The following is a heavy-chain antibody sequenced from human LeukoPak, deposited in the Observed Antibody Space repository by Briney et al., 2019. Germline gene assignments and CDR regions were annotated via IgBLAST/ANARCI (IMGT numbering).Heavy chain of an antibody. J-gene: IGHJ3*02. V-gene: IGHV3-15*01. CDR1: IFTFSNTR. Sequence: PWGSLRLTCVATIFTFSNTRMSWLRQAPEKGQAWVGRTKSKTDGGTTDYAAPVKGRFTISRGDSKNTLYLQMNSLTTDDTAVYYYTTAPVLRYFHWLVEGAFDIWGQGTMVTVSS. CDR3: TTAPVLRYFHWLVEGAFDI. CDR2: TKSKTDGGTT. D-gene: IGHD3-9*01.